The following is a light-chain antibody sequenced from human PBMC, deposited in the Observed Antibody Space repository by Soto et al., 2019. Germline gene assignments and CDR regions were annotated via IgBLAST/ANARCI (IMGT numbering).Light chain of an antibody. CDR1: SSDVGGYNY. CDR3: SSYTSSSTYV. CDR2: DVS. V-gene: IGLV2-14*01. J-gene: IGLJ1*01. Sequence: QSALTQPASVAGSPGQSITLSCTGTSSDVGGYNYVSWYQQHPGKAPKLMIYDVSNRPSGVSNRFSGSKSGNTASLTISGLQSADEADYYCSSYTSSSTYVFGTGTKVTVL.